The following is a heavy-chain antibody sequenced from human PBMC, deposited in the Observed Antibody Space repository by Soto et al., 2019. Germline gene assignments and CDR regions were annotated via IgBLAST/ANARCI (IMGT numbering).Heavy chain of an antibody. J-gene: IGHJ4*02. CDR2: IYPGDSDT. Sequence: GESLKISCKGSGYSFTSYWIGWVRQMPGKGLEWMGIIYPGDSDTRYSPSFQGQVTISADKSISTAYLQWSSLKASDTAMYYCARQADYYDSTPYYFDYWGRGTLVTVS. CDR3: ARQADYYDSTPYYFDY. CDR1: GYSFTSYW. D-gene: IGHD3-22*01. V-gene: IGHV5-51*01.